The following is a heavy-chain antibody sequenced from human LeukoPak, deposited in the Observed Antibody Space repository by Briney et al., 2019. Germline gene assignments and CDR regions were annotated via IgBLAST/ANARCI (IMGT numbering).Heavy chain of an antibody. CDR1: GYSFTSCW. CDR3: ARQGVEYYYYYGMDV. J-gene: IGHJ6*02. CDR2: IYPGDSDT. V-gene: IGHV5-51*01. Sequence: GESLKISCKGSGYSFTSCWIGWVRQMPGKGLEWMGIIYPGDSDTRYSPSFQGQVTISADKSISTAYLQWSSLKASDTAMYYCARQGVEYYYYYGMDVWGQGTTVTVSS.